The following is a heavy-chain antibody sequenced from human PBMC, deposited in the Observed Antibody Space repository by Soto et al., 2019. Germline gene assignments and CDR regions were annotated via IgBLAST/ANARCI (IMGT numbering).Heavy chain of an antibody. CDR2: IIPIFGTA. J-gene: IGHJ5*02. V-gene: IGHV1-69*12. D-gene: IGHD6-13*01. CDR3: ARPRRIAAEYNCFDP. CDR1: GGTFSSYA. Sequence: QVQLVQSGAEVKKPGSSVKVSCKASGGTFSSYAISWVRQAPGQGLEWMGGIIPIFGTANYEQKLQGRVTITADESTSTAYVELSSLISEDTAVYYCARPRRIAAEYNCFDPWGQGTLVTVSS.